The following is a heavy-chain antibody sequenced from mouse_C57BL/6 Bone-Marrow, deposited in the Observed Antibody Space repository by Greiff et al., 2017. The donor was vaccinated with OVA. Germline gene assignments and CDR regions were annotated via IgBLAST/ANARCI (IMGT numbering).Heavy chain of an antibody. V-gene: IGHV1-66*01. Sequence: VQLQQSGPELVKPGASVKISCKASGYSFTSYYIHWVKQRPGQGLEWIGWIYPGSGNTKYNEKFKGKATLTADTSSSTAYMQLSSLTSEDSAVYYCASPGETVYFDYWGQGTTLTVSS. D-gene: IGHD4-1*01. J-gene: IGHJ2*01. CDR1: GYSFTSYY. CDR2: IYPGSGNT. CDR3: ASPGETVYFDY.